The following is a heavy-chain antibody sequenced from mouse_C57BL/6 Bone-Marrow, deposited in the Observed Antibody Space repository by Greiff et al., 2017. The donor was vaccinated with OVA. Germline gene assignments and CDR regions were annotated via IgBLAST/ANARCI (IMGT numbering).Heavy chain of an antibody. CDR3: ASQPYCYSNYVYY. Sequence: QVQLQQPGAELVKPGASVKLSCKASGYTFTSYWMQWVKQRPGQGLEWIGEIDPSDSYTNYDQKCKGKATVTVDTSSSTAYMQHGSLTSEDSAVYYCASQPYCYSNYVYYWGQGTTLTVSS. J-gene: IGHJ2*01. CDR1: GYTFTSYW. V-gene: IGHV1-50*01. D-gene: IGHD2-5*01. CDR2: IDPSDSYT.